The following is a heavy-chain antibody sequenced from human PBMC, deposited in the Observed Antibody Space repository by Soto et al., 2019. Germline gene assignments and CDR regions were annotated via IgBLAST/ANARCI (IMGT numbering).Heavy chain of an antibody. D-gene: IGHD5-12*01. Sequence: EVQLVESGGGVVRPGGSLRLSCAASGFTFDDYGMSWVRQAPGKGLEWVSGVNWNGGRTGYADSVKGLFTISRDNAKNSMYLQMNSLRAEDTALYYCARDLSGYVPFDYWGQGTLVTVSS. CDR1: GFTFDDYG. V-gene: IGHV3-20*04. CDR2: VNWNGGRT. J-gene: IGHJ4*02. CDR3: ARDLSGYVPFDY.